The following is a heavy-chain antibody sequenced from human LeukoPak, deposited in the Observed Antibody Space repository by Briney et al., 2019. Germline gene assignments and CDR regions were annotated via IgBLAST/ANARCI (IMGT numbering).Heavy chain of an antibody. J-gene: IGHJ4*02. CDR2: ITSNANTI. V-gene: IGHV3-48*03. Sequence: PGGSLRLSCAASGFTFRSYEMNWVRQAPGKGLEWVSYITSNANTILYADSVKGRFTISRDNAKNSLYLQMNSLRAEDTAIYYCARELGHRDVDSWGQGSLVTVSS. CDR1: GFTFRSYE. CDR3: ARELGHRDVDS. D-gene: IGHD2-21*02.